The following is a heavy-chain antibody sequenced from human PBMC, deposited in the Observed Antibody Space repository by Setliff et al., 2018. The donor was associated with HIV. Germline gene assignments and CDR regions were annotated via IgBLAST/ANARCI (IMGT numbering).Heavy chain of an antibody. Sequence: GGSLRLSCEASGFTFSTYGMNWVRQAPGKGLDWVAHIGSSNHGIHYTASVQGRFTVSRDNANNLLFLQMNNLRDEDTAVYYCASFYGDYGYWGHGTQVTVSS. CDR2: IGSSNHGI. CDR3: ASFYGDYGY. CDR1: GFTFSTYG. V-gene: IGHV3-48*02. J-gene: IGHJ4*01. D-gene: IGHD3-10*01.